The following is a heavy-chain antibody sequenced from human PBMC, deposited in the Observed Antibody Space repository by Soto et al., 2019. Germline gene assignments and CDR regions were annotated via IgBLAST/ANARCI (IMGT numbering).Heavy chain of an antibody. CDR2: MYYSGST. Sequence: PSETLCLTCTVSGGSISSSTYYWGWIRQPPGKGLEWIGSMYYSGSTYYNPSLKSRVTISVDTSNNQFSLKLSSVTAADTAVYYCARRVTWAFDVWGRGTMVTVSS. J-gene: IGHJ3*01. CDR1: GGSISSSTYY. CDR3: ARRVTWAFDV. V-gene: IGHV4-39*01.